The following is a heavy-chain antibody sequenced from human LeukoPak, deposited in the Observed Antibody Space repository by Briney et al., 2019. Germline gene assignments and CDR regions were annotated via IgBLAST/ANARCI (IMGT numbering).Heavy chain of an antibody. CDR3: ARPDEYYYYGMDV. CDR1: GFTVSSNY. CDR2: IYSGGST. V-gene: IGHV3-66*04. J-gene: IGHJ6*02. Sequence: PGGSLRLSCAASGFTVSSNYMSWVRQAPGKGLEWVSVIYSGGSTYYADSVKGRFTISRDNSKNTLYLQMNSLRAEDTAVYYCARPDEYYYYGMDVWGQGTTVTVSS.